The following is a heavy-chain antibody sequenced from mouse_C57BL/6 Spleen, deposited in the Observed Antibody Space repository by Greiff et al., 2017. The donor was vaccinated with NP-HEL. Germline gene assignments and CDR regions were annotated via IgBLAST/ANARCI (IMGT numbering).Heavy chain of an antibody. D-gene: IGHD2-3*01. V-gene: IGHV5-9*01. CDR1: GFTFSSYT. CDR3: AREDYDGYYLYYYAMDY. CDR2: ISGGGGNT. Sequence: EVQVVESGGGLVKPGGSLKLSCAASGFTFSSYTMSWVRQTPEKRLEWVATISGGGGNTYYPDSVKGRFTISRDNAKNTLYLQMSSLRSEDTALYYCAREDYDGYYLYYYAMDYWGQGTSVTVSS. J-gene: IGHJ4*01.